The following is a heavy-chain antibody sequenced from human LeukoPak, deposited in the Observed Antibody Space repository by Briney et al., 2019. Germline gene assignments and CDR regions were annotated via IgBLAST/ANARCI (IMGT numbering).Heavy chain of an antibody. Sequence: SETLSLTCTVSGGSISSSNCYWGWLRQPPGTGLEWIANIYYSGSTYYTPSLKSRVSISIDTSKNQFSLKLTSVTAADTAVYYCARQTGSGLFILPGGQGTLVTVSS. V-gene: IGHV4-39*01. CDR1: GGSISSSNCY. D-gene: IGHD3/OR15-3a*01. CDR3: ARQTGSGLFILP. CDR2: IYYSGST. J-gene: IGHJ4*02.